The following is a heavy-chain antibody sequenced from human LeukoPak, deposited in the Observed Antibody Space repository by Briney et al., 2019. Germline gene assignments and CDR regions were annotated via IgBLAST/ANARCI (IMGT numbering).Heavy chain of an antibody. V-gene: IGHV1-8*01. Sequence: ASVKVSCKASGYTFTSYDINWVRQATGQGLEWMGWVNPNSGNTGYAQKFQGRVTMTRNTSISTDYMELSSLRSEDTAVYYCARGVRGFRSEAFYYYMDVWGKGTTVTVSS. CDR1: GYTFTSYD. CDR2: VNPNSGNT. CDR3: ARGVRGFRSEAFYYYMDV. D-gene: IGHD3-10*01. J-gene: IGHJ6*03.